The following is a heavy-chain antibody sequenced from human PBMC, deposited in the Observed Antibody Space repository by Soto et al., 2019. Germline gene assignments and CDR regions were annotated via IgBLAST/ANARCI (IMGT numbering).Heavy chain of an antibody. D-gene: IGHD3-10*01. V-gene: IGHV4-59*01. CDR3: ARDQGGEFLKGSGMDV. Sequence: QVQLQESGPGLVKPSETLSLTCTVSGDSISRYYWSWIRLSPGKGLEWIGYIYYSGETYYNPSVKSRVTISVDRTKNQFSLKLSSVTAADTAVYYCARDQGGEFLKGSGMDVWGQGTTVTVSS. J-gene: IGHJ6*02. CDR2: IYYSGET. CDR1: GDSISRYY.